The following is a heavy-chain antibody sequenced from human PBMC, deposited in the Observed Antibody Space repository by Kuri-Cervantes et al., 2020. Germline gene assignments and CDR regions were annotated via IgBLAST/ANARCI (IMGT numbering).Heavy chain of an antibody. J-gene: IGHJ4*02. Sequence: GSLRLSCAASGFTFSSYSMNWVRQPPGKGLEWIGEINQSGSTNYNPSLKSRVTISVDTSKNQFSLKLSSVTAADTAVYYCARARGLRLFDYRGQGTLVTVSS. V-gene: IGHV4-34*01. CDR2: INQSGST. CDR3: ARARGLRLFDY. CDR1: GFTFSSYS. D-gene: IGHD5-12*01.